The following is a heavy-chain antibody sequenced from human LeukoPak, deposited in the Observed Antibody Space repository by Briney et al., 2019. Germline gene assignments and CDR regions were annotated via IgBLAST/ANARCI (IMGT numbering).Heavy chain of an antibody. J-gene: IGHJ3*02. CDR1: GGSISSTIYY. D-gene: IGHD2/OR15-2a*01. Sequence: SETLSLTCTVSGGSISSTIYYWGWIRQPPGKGLEWIGSIYYSGSTYYNPSLKSRVTMSVDTSKNQFSLKLSSVTAADTAVYYCARREYYNAFDIWGQGTMVTVSS. V-gene: IGHV4-39*07. CDR2: IYYSGST. CDR3: ARREYYNAFDI.